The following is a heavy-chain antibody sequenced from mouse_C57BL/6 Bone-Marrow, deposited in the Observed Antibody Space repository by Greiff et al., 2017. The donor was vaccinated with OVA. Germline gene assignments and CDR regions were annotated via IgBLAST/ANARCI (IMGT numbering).Heavy chain of an antibody. Sequence: EVHLVESGEGLVKPGGSLKLSCAASGFTFSSYAMSWVRQTPEKRLEWVAYISSGGDYIYYADTVKGRFTISRDNARNTLYLQMSSLKSEDTAMYYCTRDYYGYYYAMDYWGQGTSVTVSS. CDR2: ISSGGDYI. D-gene: IGHD1-1*01. J-gene: IGHJ4*01. V-gene: IGHV5-9-1*02. CDR1: GFTFSSYA. CDR3: TRDYYGYYYAMDY.